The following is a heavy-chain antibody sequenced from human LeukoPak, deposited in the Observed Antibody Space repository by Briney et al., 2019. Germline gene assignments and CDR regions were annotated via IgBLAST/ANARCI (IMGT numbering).Heavy chain of an antibody. CDR1: GFTFSSYA. CDR3: ARGEVSSGWYAFDYYYGMDV. D-gene: IGHD6-19*01. J-gene: IGHJ6*02. Sequence: PGGSLRLSCAASGFTFSSYAMSWVRQAPGKGLEWVSAISGSGGSTYYADSVKGRFTISRDNAKNSLYLQMSSLRAEDTAVYYCARGEVSSGWYAFDYYYGMDVWGQGTTVTVSS. CDR2: ISGSGGST. V-gene: IGHV3-23*01.